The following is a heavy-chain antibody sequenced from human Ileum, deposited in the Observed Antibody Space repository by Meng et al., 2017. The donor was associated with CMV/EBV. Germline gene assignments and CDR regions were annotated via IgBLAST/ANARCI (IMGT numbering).Heavy chain of an antibody. D-gene: IGHD3-3*01. V-gene: IGHV4-59*01. J-gene: IGHJ6*02. CDR1: GGSISSYY. CDR2: IYYSGST. Sequence: SETLSLTCTVSGGSISSYYWRWIRQPPGKGLEWIGYIYYSGSTNYNPSLKSRVTISVDTSKNQFSLKLSSVTAADTAVYYCASDTHDFWSGAYGMDVWGQGTTVTVSS. CDR3: ASDTHDFWSGAYGMDV.